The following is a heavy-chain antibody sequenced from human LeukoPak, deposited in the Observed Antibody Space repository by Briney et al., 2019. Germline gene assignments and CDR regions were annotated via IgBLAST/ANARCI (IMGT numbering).Heavy chain of an antibody. D-gene: IGHD2/OR15-2a*01. V-gene: IGHV3-53*01. Sequence: GGSLRLSCAASGVTVSSSYMSWVRQAPGKGLEWVPVIYAGSSTYYADSVKGRFTISRDSSKNTLYLQMHSLRADDTAVCYCASGGFYPAKPFDYWGQGTLVTVSS. CDR1: GVTVSSSY. CDR3: ASGGFYPAKPFDY. J-gene: IGHJ4*02. CDR2: IYAGSST.